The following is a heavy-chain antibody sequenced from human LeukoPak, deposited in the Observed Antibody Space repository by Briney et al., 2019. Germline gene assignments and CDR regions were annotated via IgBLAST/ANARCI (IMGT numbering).Heavy chain of an antibody. V-gene: IGHV1-69*06. CDR2: IIPIFGTA. D-gene: IGHD3-22*01. J-gene: IGHJ5*02. CDR3: ARAPPYSSGYYYWFDP. Sequence: SVKVSCKASGYTFTSYAMNWVRQAPGQGLEWMGGIIPIFGTANYAQKFQGRVTITADKSTSTAYMELSSLRSEDTAVYYCARAPPYSSGYYYWFDPWGQGTLVTVSS. CDR1: GYTFTSYA.